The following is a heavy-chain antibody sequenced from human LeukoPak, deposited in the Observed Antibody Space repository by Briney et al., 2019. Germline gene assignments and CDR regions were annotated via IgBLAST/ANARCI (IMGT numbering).Heavy chain of an antibody. Sequence: SETLSLTCTVSGGSVSSGSYYWSWIRQPPGKGLEWIGYIYYSGSTNYNPSLKSRVTISVDTSKNQFSLKLSSVTAADTAVYYCAIGDNYDSSGLSIDYWGQGTLVTVSS. J-gene: IGHJ4*02. CDR1: GGSVSSGSYY. CDR2: IYYSGST. CDR3: AIGDNYDSSGLSIDY. V-gene: IGHV4-61*01. D-gene: IGHD3-22*01.